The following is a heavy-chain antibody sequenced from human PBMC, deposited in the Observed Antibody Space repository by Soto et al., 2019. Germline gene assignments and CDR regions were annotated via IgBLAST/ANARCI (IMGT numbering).Heavy chain of an antibody. CDR1: GGSISTYY. J-gene: IGHJ6*02. V-gene: IGHV4-4*07. CDR2: IYRSGGT. Sequence: SETLSLTCSVSGGSISTYYWSWIRQPAGKGLEWIGRIYRSGGTNFNPSLMSRVSMSVDTSKNQFSLKLSSVVAADTAVYYCARGAAGGVDYGMDVWGQGTTVTVSS. D-gene: IGHD6-13*01. CDR3: ARGAAGGVDYGMDV.